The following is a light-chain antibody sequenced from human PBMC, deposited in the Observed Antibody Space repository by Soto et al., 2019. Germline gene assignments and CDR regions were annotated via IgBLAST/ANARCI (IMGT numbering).Light chain of an antibody. CDR2: DAS. J-gene: IGKJ5*01. V-gene: IGKV3-11*01. CDR3: QQRSNWPTIT. CDR1: QSVSRY. Sequence: EIVMTQSPGTLSLSPGERATLSCRASQSVSRYLAWYQPKPGQAPRLLXYDASNRATGIPARFSGSGSGTDLTLTISSLEPEDFAVYDCQQRSNWPTITFGQGTRLEIK.